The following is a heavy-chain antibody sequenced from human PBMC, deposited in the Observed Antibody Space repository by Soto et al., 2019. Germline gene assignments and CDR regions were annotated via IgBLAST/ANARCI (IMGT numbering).Heavy chain of an antibody. CDR2: IYYSGST. D-gene: IGHD3-22*01. J-gene: IGHJ4*02. V-gene: IGHV4-39*01. Sequence: SETLSLTCTVSGGSISSSSYYWGWIRQPPGKGLEWIGSIYYSGSTYYNPSLKSRVTISVDTSKNQFSLKLSSVTAADTAVYYCARRESDERTKWSLFTKIFDYWGQGTLVTVSS. CDR3: ARRESDERTKWSLFTKIFDY. CDR1: GGSISSSSYY.